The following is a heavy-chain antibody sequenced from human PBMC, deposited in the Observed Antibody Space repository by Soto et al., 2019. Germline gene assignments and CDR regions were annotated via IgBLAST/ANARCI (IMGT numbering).Heavy chain of an antibody. Sequence: QVQLVESGGGVVQPGRSLRLSCAASGFTFSSYAMHWFRQAPGKGLEWVAVISYDGSNKYYADSVKGRFTISRDNSKNTLYLQMNSLRAEDTDVYYCAREWWGFGELCLDYCGQGTLVTVSS. CDR3: AREWWGFGELCLDY. D-gene: IGHD3-10*01. J-gene: IGHJ4*02. CDR1: GFTFSSYA. CDR2: ISYDGSNK. V-gene: IGHV3-30-3*01.